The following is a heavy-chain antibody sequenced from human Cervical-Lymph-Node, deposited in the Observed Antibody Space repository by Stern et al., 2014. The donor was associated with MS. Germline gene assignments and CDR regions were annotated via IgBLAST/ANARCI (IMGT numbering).Heavy chain of an antibody. J-gene: IGHJ4*02. CDR1: GFTFSNYG. Sequence: VQLEASGGGVVQPGRSLRLSCAASGFTFSNYGMHWVRQAPGKGLEWLAVIWYDGNKKYYADSVKGRFTISRDNSKNTLFLQMSSLTAEDTALYYCARGNWNYEGMGYWGQGTLVTVSS. V-gene: IGHV3-33*01. CDR2: IWYDGNKK. CDR3: ARGNWNYEGMGY. D-gene: IGHD1-7*01.